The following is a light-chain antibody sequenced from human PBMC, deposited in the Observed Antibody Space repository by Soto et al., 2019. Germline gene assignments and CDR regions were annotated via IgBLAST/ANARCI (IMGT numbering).Light chain of an antibody. V-gene: IGKV1-12*01. CDR3: QQANSFTLT. J-gene: IGKJ5*01. CDR1: QGIIRW. CDR2: AAS. Sequence: IRMTQSPSSLSASTGNIFTITCRASQGIIRWLAWYQQKKVKAPKLLIYAASSLQSGLPSRLRGSGYGTDLTITISSMKNEDFETYYCQQANSFTLTFGHGTRLEIK.